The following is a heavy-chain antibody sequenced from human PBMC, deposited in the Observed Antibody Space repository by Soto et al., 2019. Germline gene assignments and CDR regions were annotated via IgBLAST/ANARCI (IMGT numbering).Heavy chain of an antibody. D-gene: IGHD3-10*01. CDR2: ISSSGSTI. CDR1: GFTFSDYY. Sequence: PGGSLRLSCAASGFTFSDYYMSWIRQAPGKGLQWVSYISSSGSTIYYADSVKGRLTISRDNAKNSLYLQMNSLRAEDTAVYYCARGTLFLWCGGLLDSYYCMDVWGQETTVTVSS. CDR3: ARGTLFLWCGGLLDSYYCMDV. V-gene: IGHV3-11*01. J-gene: IGHJ6*02.